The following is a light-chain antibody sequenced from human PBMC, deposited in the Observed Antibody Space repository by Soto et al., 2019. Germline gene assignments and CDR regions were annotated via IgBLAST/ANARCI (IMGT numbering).Light chain of an antibody. J-gene: IGKJ4*01. CDR3: QQYDGSLT. V-gene: IGKV3-20*01. Sequence: IVLTQSPDTLSLSPGERATLSCRASQTVSGSYLAWYRNKPGQTPRLLIYGASTRAPGIPDRFSGSGSGTDFTLTISRLEHEDFAVYYCQQYDGSLTFGGGTKVDI. CDR2: GAS. CDR1: QTVSGSY.